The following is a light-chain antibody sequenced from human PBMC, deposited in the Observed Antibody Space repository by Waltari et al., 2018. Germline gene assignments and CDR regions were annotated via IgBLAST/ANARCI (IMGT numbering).Light chain of an antibody. CDR2: DVS. CDR1: SSDVGGYNY. V-gene: IGLV2-14*01. J-gene: IGLJ2*01. CDR3: SSYTSSSTYVV. Sequence: QSALTQPASVSGSPGQSITIPCTGPSSDVGGYNYFSLYQQHQGKAPKLMIYDVSIRPSGVSNRFSGSKSGNTASLTISGLQAEDEADYYCSSYTSSSTYVVFGGGTKLTVL.